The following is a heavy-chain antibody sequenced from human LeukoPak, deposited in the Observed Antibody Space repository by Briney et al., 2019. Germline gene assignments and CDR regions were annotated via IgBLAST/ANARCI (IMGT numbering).Heavy chain of an antibody. D-gene: IGHD1-20*01. J-gene: IGHJ4*02. CDR1: GFTFSSYS. Sequence: GGSLRLSCAGSGFTFSSYSLIWVRQAPGKGLEWVSSISSDSSYFYYADSVEGRLTISRNNAKNSLYLQMNSVRAEDTAVYYCARAGETYNWNPVNFDYWGQGTLVTVSS. CDR3: ARAGETYNWNPVNFDY. CDR2: ISSDSSYF. V-gene: IGHV3-21*06.